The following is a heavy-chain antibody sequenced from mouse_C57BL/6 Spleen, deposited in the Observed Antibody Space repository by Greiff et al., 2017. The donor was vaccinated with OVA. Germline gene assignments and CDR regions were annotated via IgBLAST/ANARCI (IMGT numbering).Heavy chain of an antibody. CDR2: IWSGGST. CDR1: GFSLTSYG. CDR3: ARGIRSYYYAMDY. V-gene: IGHV2-2*01. Sequence: VKVVESGPGLVQPSQSLSITCTVSGFSLTSYGVHWVRQSPGKGLEWLGVIWSGGSTDYNAAFISRLSISKDNSKSQVFFKMNSLQADDTAIYYCARGIRSYYYAMDYWGQGTSVTVSS. D-gene: IGHD2-4*01. J-gene: IGHJ4*01.